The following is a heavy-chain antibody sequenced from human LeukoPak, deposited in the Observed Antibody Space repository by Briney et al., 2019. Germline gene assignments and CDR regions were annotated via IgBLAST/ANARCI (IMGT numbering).Heavy chain of an antibody. Sequence: PGGSLRLSCAASGFTFSSYGMHWVRQAPGKGLEWVAFIRYDGSNKYYADSVKGRFTISRDNSKNTLYLQMNSLRAEDTAVYYCARDLAGTTPSWVILAFDIWGQGTMVTVSS. J-gene: IGHJ3*02. CDR1: GFTFSSYG. D-gene: IGHD1-7*01. V-gene: IGHV3-30*02. CDR2: IRYDGSNK. CDR3: ARDLAGTTPSWVILAFDI.